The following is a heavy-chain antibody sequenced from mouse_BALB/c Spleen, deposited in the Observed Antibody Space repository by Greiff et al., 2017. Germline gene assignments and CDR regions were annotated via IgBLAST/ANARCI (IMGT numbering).Heavy chain of an antibody. D-gene: IGHD3-2*02. J-gene: IGHJ1*01. CDR3: ARSGLYWYFDV. Sequence: VQLQQSGPELVKPGASVKMSCKASGYTFTSYVMHWVKQKPGQGLEWIGYINPYNDGTKYNEKFKGKATLTSDKSSSTAYMELSSLTSEDSAVYYCARSGLYWYFDVWGAGTTVTVSS. CDR2: INPYNDGT. V-gene: IGHV1-14*01. CDR1: GYTFTSYV.